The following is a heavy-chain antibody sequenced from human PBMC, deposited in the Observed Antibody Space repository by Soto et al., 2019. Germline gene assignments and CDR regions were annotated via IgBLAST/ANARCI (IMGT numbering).Heavy chain of an antibody. J-gene: IGHJ5*02. CDR2: INHRGST. Sequence: QVQLQQWGAGLLKPSETLSLTCVVYGGSFSGYYWSWIRQSPGKGLEWIGGINHRGSTNYNPSLESRVTISVDTSKNQFSLKLPSVTAADTAMYYCARDGFCTSTPCRVGNWFDPWGQGTLVTVSS. V-gene: IGHV4-34*01. CDR1: GGSFSGYY. D-gene: IGHD2-2*01. CDR3: ARDGFCTSTPCRVGNWFDP.